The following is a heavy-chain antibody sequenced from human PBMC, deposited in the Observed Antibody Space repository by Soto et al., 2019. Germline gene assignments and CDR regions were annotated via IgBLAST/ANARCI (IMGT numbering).Heavy chain of an antibody. J-gene: IGHJ2*01. CDR2: IYYSGST. Sequence: SETLSLTCTVSGDSISSGGYYWSWIRQHPGKGLEWIGYIYYSGSTYYNPSLKSRVTISADRSKNHFSLKLNSVTAADTAVYFCARESRSSRYDGGVYSQYWYFDLWGRGTLVTVSS. V-gene: IGHV4-31*03. D-gene: IGHD3-22*01. CDR3: ARESRSSRYDGGVYSQYWYFDL. CDR1: GDSISSGGYY.